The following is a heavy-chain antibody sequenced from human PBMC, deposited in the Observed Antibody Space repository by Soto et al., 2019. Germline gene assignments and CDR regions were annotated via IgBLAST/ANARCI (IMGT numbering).Heavy chain of an antibody. Sequence: ASVKVSCKASGGAFSSYAISWVRQAPGQGLEWMGGIIPIFGTANYAQKFQGRVTITADESTSTAYMELSSLRSEDTAVYYCATYEYSSWYYYGMDVWGQGTTVTVSS. CDR2: IIPIFGTA. D-gene: IGHD6-6*01. CDR3: ATYEYSSWYYYGMDV. V-gene: IGHV1-69*13. J-gene: IGHJ6*02. CDR1: GGAFSSYA.